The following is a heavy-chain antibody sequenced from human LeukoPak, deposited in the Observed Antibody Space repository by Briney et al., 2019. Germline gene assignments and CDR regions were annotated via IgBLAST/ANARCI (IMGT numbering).Heavy chain of an antibody. J-gene: IGHJ3*02. CDR3: ASDNYYYGSGSSRGAFDI. D-gene: IGHD3-10*01. CDR1: GFTFSSYS. Sequence: GGSLRLSCAASGFTFSSYSMNWVRQAPGEGLEWVSYISSSSSTIYYADSVKGRFTISRDNAKNSLYLQMNSLRDEDTAVYYCASDNYYYGSGSSRGAFDIWGQGTMVTVSS. V-gene: IGHV3-48*02. CDR2: ISSSSSTI.